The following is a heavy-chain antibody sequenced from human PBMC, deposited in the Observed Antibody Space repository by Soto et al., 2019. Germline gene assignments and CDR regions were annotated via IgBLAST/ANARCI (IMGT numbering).Heavy chain of an antibody. Sequence: EVQLVESGGGLVQPGESLRLSCAASGFTFSSYWMHWVRQAPGKGRVWVSRINSDGSSTSYAGSVKGRFTIARDNAKNTLYLQMNRLRAEDTAVYYCVRTSLVVAAATREDYWGQGTLVTVSS. D-gene: IGHD2-15*01. CDR3: VRTSLVVAAATREDY. CDR2: INSDGSST. V-gene: IGHV3-74*01. CDR1: GFTFSSYW. J-gene: IGHJ4*02.